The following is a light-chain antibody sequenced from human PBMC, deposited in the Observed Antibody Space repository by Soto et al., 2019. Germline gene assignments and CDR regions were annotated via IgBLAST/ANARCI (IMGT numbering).Light chain of an antibody. CDR3: QSSDSRLSGSDV. CDR1: RSNIGAGYH. J-gene: IGLJ1*01. CDR2: GDS. V-gene: IGLV1-40*01. Sequence: QSPLTQPPSVSGCPGQRVTISCTGSRSNIGAGYHVHWYQQLPGAAPKLLIFGDSNRPSGVPDRFSGSKSGTSASLAITGLQADDEADYYCQSSDSRLSGSDVFGTGTKVTVL.